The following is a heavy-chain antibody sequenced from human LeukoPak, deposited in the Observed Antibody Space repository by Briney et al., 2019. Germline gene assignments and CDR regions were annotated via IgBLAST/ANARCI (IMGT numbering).Heavy chain of an antibody. D-gene: IGHD3-10*01. CDR1: GFTFSSYA. Sequence: GGSLRLSCAASGFTFSSYAMSWVRQAPGKGLEWVSAISGSGGRAYYADSVKGRFTISRDNSNNTLYLQMNSLRAEDTAVYYCAKDRLTIITLGYFDYWAQGTLVTVSS. J-gene: IGHJ4*02. CDR2: ISGSGGRA. V-gene: IGHV3-23*01. CDR3: AKDRLTIITLGYFDY.